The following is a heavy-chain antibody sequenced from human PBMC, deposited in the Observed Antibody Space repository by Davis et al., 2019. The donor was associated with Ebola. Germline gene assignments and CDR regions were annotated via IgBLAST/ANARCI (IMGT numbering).Heavy chain of an antibody. J-gene: IGHJ4*02. D-gene: IGHD1-7*01. CDR1: GFTFTNYG. CDR2: IRHDESKI. V-gene: IGHV3-30*02. Sequence: GESLKISCAASGFTFTNYGMHWVRQAPGEGLEWVAFIRHDESKIYYGDSVKGRFTISRDNSKDTLYLQMNSLRPEDTAVHYCARDRELLGRGLDYWGQGILVIVSS. CDR3: ARDRELLGRGLDY.